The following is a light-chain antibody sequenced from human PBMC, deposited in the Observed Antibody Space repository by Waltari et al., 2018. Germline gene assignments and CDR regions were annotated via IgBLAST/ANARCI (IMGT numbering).Light chain of an antibody. CDR2: DVN. V-gene: IGLV2-14*03. Sequence: QSALTQPASVSGSPGQSITISCTGTSSDGGGYNFVSWYQHHPGKAPKLLIYDVNNRPSGVSDRFSGSKSGNTASLTISGLQAEDEADYYCSSYTSSTSVVFGGGTQLTVL. J-gene: IGLJ2*01. CDR1: SSDGGGYNF. CDR3: SSYTSSTSVV.